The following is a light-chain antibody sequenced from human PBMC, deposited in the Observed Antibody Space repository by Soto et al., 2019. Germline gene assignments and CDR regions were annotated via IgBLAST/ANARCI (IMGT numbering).Light chain of an antibody. Sequence: DNQLTQSPSFLSASVGDRVTITCRASQGISSYLAWYQQKPGKAPKLLIYAASTLQSGVPSRFSGSGSGTEFTLTISSLQPEDFATYYCQQLNSYLVTFGQGTKLEIK. CDR2: AAS. CDR1: QGISSY. J-gene: IGKJ2*01. CDR3: QQLNSYLVT. V-gene: IGKV1-9*01.